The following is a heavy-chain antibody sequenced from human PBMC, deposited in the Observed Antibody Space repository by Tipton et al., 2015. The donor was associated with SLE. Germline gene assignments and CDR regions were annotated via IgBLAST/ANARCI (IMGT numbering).Heavy chain of an antibody. V-gene: IGHV4-39*07. CDR3: ARATRTGYSEFDS. CDR1: GDTIDGNTYF. CDR2: ISYSGAT. J-gene: IGHJ5*01. Sequence: GLVKPSETLSLTCTVSGDTIDGNTYFWDWIRQPPGKGLMLIGSISYSGATSYNPSLKSRVTISVDTSKNHFSLSLISVTAADTAVYYCARATRTGYSEFDSWGQGTLVTVSS. D-gene: IGHD3/OR15-3a*01.